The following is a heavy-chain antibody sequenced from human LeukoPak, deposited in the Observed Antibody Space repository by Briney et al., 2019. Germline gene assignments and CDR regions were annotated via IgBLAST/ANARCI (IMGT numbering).Heavy chain of an antibody. CDR2: IYYSGST. Sequence: NSSETLSLTCTVSGGSISSFYWSWIRQPPGKGLEWIGYIYYSGSTSYNPSLKSRVTISVNTSKNQFSLKLSSVTAADTAVYYCATSQGLPYNFDYWGQGSLVTVSS. CDR1: GGSISSFY. CDR3: ATSQGLPYNFDY. D-gene: IGHD6-25*01. V-gene: IGHV4-59*01. J-gene: IGHJ4*02.